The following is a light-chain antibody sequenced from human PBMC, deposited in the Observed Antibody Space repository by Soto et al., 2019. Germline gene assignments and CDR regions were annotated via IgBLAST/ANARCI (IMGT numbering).Light chain of an antibody. CDR3: QQYDNLPPYT. V-gene: IGKV1-33*01. J-gene: IGKJ2*01. CDR1: QDISNY. Sequence: DIQMTQSPSSLSASVGDRVTITCQASQDISNYLNWYQHKPGKAPKLLNYDASNLETGVTSRFSGSGSGTDFTFTISSLQPEDIASYYCQQYDNLPPYTFGQGTKLEI. CDR2: DAS.